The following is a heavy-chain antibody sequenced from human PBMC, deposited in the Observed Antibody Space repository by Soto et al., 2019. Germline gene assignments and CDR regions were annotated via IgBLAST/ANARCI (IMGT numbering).Heavy chain of an antibody. CDR1: GGSISSSSYY. J-gene: IGHJ3*02. D-gene: IGHD4-17*01. V-gene: IGHV4-39*02. Sequence: TLSLTCTVSGGSISSSSYYWGWIRQPPGKGLEWIGSIYYSGSTYYNPSLKSRVTISVDTSKNQFSLKLSSVTAADTAVYYCARDLTTVTIRDAFDIWGQGTMVTVSS. CDR3: ARDLTTVTIRDAFDI. CDR2: IYYSGST.